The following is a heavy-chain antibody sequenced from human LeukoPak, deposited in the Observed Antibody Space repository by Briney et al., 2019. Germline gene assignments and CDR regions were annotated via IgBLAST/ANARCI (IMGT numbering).Heavy chain of an antibody. CDR2: IYYSGNT. CDR3: ARRREQQLVDFDY. D-gene: IGHD6-13*01. V-gene: IGHV4-39*01. Sequence: SETLSLTCTVSGGSISSGYYWGWIRRPPGKGLEWIGNIYYSGNTYYNPSLKSRATMSVDTSKNQFSLKLSTVTAADTSVYYCARRREQQLVDFDYWGQGTLVTVSS. J-gene: IGHJ4*02. CDR1: GGSISSGYY.